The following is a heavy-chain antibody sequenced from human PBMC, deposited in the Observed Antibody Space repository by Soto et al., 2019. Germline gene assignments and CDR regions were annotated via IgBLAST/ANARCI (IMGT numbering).Heavy chain of an antibody. CDR1: GFTFSSYG. CDR2: ISYDGSNK. Sequence: GGSLRLSCAASGFTFSSYGMHWVRQAPGKGLEWVAVISYDGSNKYYADSVKGRFTISRDNSKNTLYLQMNSLRAEDTAVYYCAKVRLNYYGSGSYFFDNWGQGTLVTVSS. D-gene: IGHD3-10*01. V-gene: IGHV3-30*18. J-gene: IGHJ4*02. CDR3: AKVRLNYYGSGSYFFDN.